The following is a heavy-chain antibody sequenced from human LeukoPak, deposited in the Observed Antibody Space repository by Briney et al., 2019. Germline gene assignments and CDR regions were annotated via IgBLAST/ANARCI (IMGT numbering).Heavy chain of an antibody. CDR1: GFTVSSNY. V-gene: IGHV3-53*04. CDR2: IYSGGST. Sequence: PGGSLRLSCAASGFTVSSNYMSWVRQAPGTGLEWVSVIYSGGSTYYADSVKGRFTISRHNSKNTLYLQMNSPRAEDTAVYYCARFGYSYGFDYWGQGTLVTVSS. J-gene: IGHJ4*02. D-gene: IGHD5-18*01. CDR3: ARFGYSYGFDY.